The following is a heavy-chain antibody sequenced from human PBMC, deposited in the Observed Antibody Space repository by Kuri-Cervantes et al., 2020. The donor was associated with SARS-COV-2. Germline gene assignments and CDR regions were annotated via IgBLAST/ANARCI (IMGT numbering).Heavy chain of an antibody. V-gene: IGHV1-18*01. J-gene: IGHJ5*02. D-gene: IGHD2-15*01. Sequence: GGSLRLSCKASGYTFTSYGISWVRQAPGQGLEWMGWISAYNGNTNYAQKLQGRVTMTTDTSTSTAYMELGSLRSDDTAVYYCATVSYCSGGSCYGGWFDPWGQGTLVTVSS. CDR3: ATVSYCSGGSCYGGWFDP. CDR1: GYTFTSYG. CDR2: ISAYNGNT.